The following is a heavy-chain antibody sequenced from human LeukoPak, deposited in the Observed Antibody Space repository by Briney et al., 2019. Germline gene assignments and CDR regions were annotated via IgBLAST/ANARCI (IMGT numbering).Heavy chain of an antibody. D-gene: IGHD4-17*01. J-gene: IGHJ4*02. CDR3: ARSRGQDASYGDYLDY. CDR1: GGSISSSSYY. CDR2: IYYSGST. Sequence: PSETLSLTCTVSGGSISSSSYYWGWIRQPPGKGLEWIGSIYYSGSTYYNPSLKSRVTISVDTSKNQFSLKLSSVTAADTAVYYCARSRGQDASYGDYLDYWGQGTLVTVSS. V-gene: IGHV4-39*07.